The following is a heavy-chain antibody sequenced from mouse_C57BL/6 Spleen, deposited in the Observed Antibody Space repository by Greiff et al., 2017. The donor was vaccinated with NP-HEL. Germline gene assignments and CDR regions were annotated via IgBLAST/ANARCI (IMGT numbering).Heavy chain of an antibody. D-gene: IGHD2-3*01. CDR3: AIYDGYYRAY. CDR1: GYTFTSYW. V-gene: IGHV1-64*01. CDR2: IHPNSGST. Sequence: VQLQQSGAELVKPGASVKLSCKASGYTFTSYWMHWVKQRPGQGLEWIGMIHPNSGSTNYNEKFKSKATLTVDKSYSTADMQLSSLTSEDSAVYYCAIYDGYYRAYWGQGTLVTVSA. J-gene: IGHJ3*01.